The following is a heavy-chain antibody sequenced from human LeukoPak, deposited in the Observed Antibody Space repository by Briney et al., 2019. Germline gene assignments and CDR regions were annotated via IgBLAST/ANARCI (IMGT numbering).Heavy chain of an antibody. V-gene: IGHV4-31*03. D-gene: IGHD2-21*02. CDR2: IYYSGST. CDR1: GGSISSGGCY. J-gene: IGHJ4*02. Sequence: SETLSLTCTVSGGSISSGGCYWSWIRQHPGKGLEWIGYIYYSGSTYYNPSLKSRVTISVDTSKNQFSLKLSSVTAADTAVYYCARVPLCGGDCHMGLDYWGQGTLVTVSS. CDR3: ARVPLCGGDCHMGLDY.